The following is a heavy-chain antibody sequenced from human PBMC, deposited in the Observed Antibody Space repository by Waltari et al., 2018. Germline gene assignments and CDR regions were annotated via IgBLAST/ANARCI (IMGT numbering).Heavy chain of an antibody. J-gene: IGHJ4*02. V-gene: IGHV3-30-3*01. CDR3: ARGYYGSGSASPYYFDY. CDR2: ISHDGSNK. D-gene: IGHD3-10*01. CDR1: GFTFSSYA. Sequence: GFTFSSYAMHWVRQAPGKGLEWVAVISHDGSNKYYADSVKGRFTISRDNSKNTLYLQMNSLRAEDTAVYYCARGYYGSGSASPYYFDYWGQGTLVTVSS.